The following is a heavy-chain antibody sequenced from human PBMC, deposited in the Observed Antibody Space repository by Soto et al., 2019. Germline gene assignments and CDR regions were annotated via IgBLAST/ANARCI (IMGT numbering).Heavy chain of an antibody. V-gene: IGHV2-5*02. CDR2: IYWDDSK. CDR3: AHKGPEDWPLDY. J-gene: IGHJ4*02. CDR1: GFSLSTSGVG. D-gene: IGHD3-9*01. Sequence: QITLKESGPPLVRPTQTLTLTCAFSGFSLSTSGVGVGWTRQPPGKALEWLAVIYWDDSKHYSPSLRSRLTTTKATSKNQVVLTMPNMDPMETGTYYCAHKGPEDWPLDYWGQGTLVTVS.